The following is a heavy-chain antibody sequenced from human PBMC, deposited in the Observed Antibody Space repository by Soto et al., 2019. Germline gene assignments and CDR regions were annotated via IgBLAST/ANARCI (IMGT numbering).Heavy chain of an antibody. Sequence: QVHLQESGPGLVKPSETLSLTCTVSGVSIYNHYWSRVRQPPGKGLELIGYIYYTGGTNYNPSLKSRVTMSVDTPKNRVPLNLTSLTAADTAIYYCRRANWYFEYWGQGTLVTVSS. V-gene: IGHV4-59*11. D-gene: IGHD7-27*01. CDR1: GVSIYNHY. CDR2: IYYTGGT. J-gene: IGHJ4*02. CDR3: RRANWYFEY.